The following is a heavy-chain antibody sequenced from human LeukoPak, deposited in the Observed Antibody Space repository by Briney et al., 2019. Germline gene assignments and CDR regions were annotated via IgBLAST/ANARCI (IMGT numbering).Heavy chain of an antibody. CDR1: GFTFSDYY. CDR2: ISSSGSTL. J-gene: IGHJ4*02. D-gene: IGHD2-15*01. V-gene: IGHV3-11*01. Sequence: GGSLRLSCAASGFTFSDYYMSWIRQAPGKGLEWVSYISSSGSTLYYADSVKGRFTISRDNAKNSLYLQMNSLRAEDTAVYYCARDRYCSGGSCYDSVAGPIDYWGQGTLVTVSS. CDR3: ARDRYCSGGSCYDSVAGPIDY.